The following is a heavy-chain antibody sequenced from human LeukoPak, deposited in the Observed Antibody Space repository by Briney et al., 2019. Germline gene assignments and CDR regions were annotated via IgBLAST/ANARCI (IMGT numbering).Heavy chain of an antibody. D-gene: IGHD2-2*01. J-gene: IGHJ4*02. V-gene: IGHV3-21*01. CDR3: AKASCSSSSCYADY. Sequence: GGSLRLSCATSGFTFSSSTFGSYTMNWVRQAPGKGLEWVSSISSTGTYIYYTDSVKGRFTISRDIANSLLYLQMNSLRADDTAVYYCAKASCSSSSCYADYWGQGTLVTVSS. CDR1: GFTFSSSTFGSYT. CDR2: ISSTGTYI.